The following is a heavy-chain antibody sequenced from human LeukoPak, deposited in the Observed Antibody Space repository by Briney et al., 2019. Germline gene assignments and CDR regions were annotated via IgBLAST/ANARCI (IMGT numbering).Heavy chain of an antibody. Sequence: PSETLSLTCTVSGGSISSSGYYWGWIHQPPGKGLEWIASIYYSGSTYYNPSLKSRVTISVDTSKNQLSLKLSSLTAADTAVYYCARHEYSGSYYGLSWFDPWGQGTLVTVSS. CDR2: IYYSGST. V-gene: IGHV4-39*01. D-gene: IGHD1-26*01. CDR1: GGSISSSGYY. CDR3: ARHEYSGSYYGLSWFDP. J-gene: IGHJ5*02.